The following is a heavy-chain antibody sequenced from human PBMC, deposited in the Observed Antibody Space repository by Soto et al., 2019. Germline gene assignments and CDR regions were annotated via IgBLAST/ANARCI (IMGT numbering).Heavy chain of an antibody. Sequence: GGSLRLSCAASGFTFSSYEMNWVRQAPGKGLEWVSYISSSGSTIYYADSVKGRFTISRDNAKNSLYLQMNSLRAEDTAVYYCARIAQAGRFDPWGQGTLVTVS. CDR1: GFTFSSYE. J-gene: IGHJ5*02. D-gene: IGHD6-13*01. CDR3: ARIAQAGRFDP. CDR2: ISSSGSTI. V-gene: IGHV3-48*03.